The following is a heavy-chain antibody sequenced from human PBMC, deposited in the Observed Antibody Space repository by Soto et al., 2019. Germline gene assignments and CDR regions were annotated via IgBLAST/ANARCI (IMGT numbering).Heavy chain of an antibody. J-gene: IGHJ4*02. V-gene: IGHV3-23*01. CDR3: AKVLYGVVTYVDS. Sequence: EVKLLESGGVLVQPGGSLRLSCASSGLTFSSYGMTWVSRPPGKGLEWVSAISGSGAATDYADSVQGRFTISRDNSNNTLYLQMNSLRAEDTAVYYCAKVLYGVVTYVDSWGQGTLVTVFS. CDR2: ISGSGAAT. CDR1: GLTFSSYG. D-gene: IGHD3-3*01.